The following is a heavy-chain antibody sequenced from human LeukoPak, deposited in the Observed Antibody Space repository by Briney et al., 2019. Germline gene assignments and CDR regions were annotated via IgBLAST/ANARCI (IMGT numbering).Heavy chain of an antibody. J-gene: IGHJ4*02. CDR1: GFTFSSYG. V-gene: IGHV3-33*01. D-gene: IGHD5-12*01. Sequence: GGSPRLSCAASGFTFSSYGMHWVRQAPGKGLEWVAVIWYDGSNKYYADSVKGRFTISRDNSKNTLYLQMNSLRAEDTAVYYCARTRGGYSGYDLDYWGQGTLVTVSS. CDR3: ARTRGGYSGYDLDY. CDR2: IWYDGSNK.